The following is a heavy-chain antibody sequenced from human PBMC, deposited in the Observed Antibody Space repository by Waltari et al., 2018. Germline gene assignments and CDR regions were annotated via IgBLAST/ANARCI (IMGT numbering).Heavy chain of an antibody. CDR2: INHSGNI. D-gene: IGHD2-15*01. Sequence: QVQLQQWGAGQLQPSETLSLSCAVFGGSFRGYYWGWVRQARGKGLEWIGEINHSGNINSIPSLRSRLTMSVDTSNNQLSLKLNSVTAADTAVYYCVRLEDCTGPGGNCYSGELFALDVWGQGTTVTVSS. J-gene: IGHJ6*02. V-gene: IGHV4-34*01. CDR1: GGSFRGYY. CDR3: VRLEDCTGPGGNCYSGELFALDV.